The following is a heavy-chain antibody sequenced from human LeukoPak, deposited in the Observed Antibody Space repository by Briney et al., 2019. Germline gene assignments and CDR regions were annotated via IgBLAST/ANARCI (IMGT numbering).Heavy chain of an antibody. Sequence: ASVKVSCKASGYTFTSYAMHWVRQAPGQRLEWMGWINAGNGNTKYSQKFQGRVTITRDTSASTAYMELSSLRSEDTAVYYCARETYYYDSSDAFDIWGQGTMVTVSS. D-gene: IGHD3-22*01. CDR1: GYTFTSYA. CDR2: INAGNGNT. V-gene: IGHV1-3*01. J-gene: IGHJ3*02. CDR3: ARETYYYDSSDAFDI.